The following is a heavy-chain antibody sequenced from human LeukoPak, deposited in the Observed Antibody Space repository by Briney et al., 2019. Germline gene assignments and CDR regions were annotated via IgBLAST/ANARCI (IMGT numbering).Heavy chain of an antibody. V-gene: IGHV1-46*01. CDR2: INPSGGST. D-gene: IGHD4-17*01. J-gene: IGHJ6*02. Sequence: ASVKVSCKASGYTFTSYYMHWVRQAPGQGLEWMGIINPSGGSTRYAQKFQGRVTMTRDTSTSTVYMELSSLRSEDTAVYYCARVEVDGDYGYYGMDVWGQGTTVTVSS. CDR1: GYTFTSYY. CDR3: ARVEVDGDYGYYGMDV.